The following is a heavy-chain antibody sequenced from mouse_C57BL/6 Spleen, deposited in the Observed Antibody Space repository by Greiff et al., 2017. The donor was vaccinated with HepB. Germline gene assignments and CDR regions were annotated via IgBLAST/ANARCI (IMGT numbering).Heavy chain of an antibody. D-gene: IGHD4-1*01. V-gene: IGHV1-66*01. CDR1: GYSFTSYY. CDR3: ARKGTGSWFAY. J-gene: IGHJ3*01. Sequence: VQLQQSGPELVKPGASVKISCKASGYSFTSYYIHWVKQRPGQGLEWIGWIYPGSGNTKYNEKFKGKATLTADTSSSTAYMQLSSLTSEDSAVYYCARKGTGSWFAYWGQGTLVTVSA. CDR2: IYPGSGNT.